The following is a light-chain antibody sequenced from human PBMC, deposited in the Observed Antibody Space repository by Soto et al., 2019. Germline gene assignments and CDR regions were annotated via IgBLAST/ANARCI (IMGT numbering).Light chain of an antibody. CDR1: SSDIGFYNY. CDR3: SSYSTSFFYV. Sequence: LTQPASVSGSPGQSITISCTGTSSDIGFYNYVSWYQQSPGKAPKLLIYGVTNRPSGISYRFSGSKSGSTASLTIYGLRDEDEADYYCSSYSTSFFYVFGTGTKVTVL. J-gene: IGLJ1*01. CDR2: GVT. V-gene: IGLV2-14*01.